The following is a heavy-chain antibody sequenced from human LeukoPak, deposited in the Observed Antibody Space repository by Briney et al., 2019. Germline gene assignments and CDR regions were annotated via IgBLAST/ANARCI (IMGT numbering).Heavy chain of an antibody. CDR1: GGSISSGGYY. CDR3: AAAYYYDSSGTFEGVGYFDY. J-gene: IGHJ4*02. CDR2: IYYSRST. D-gene: IGHD3-22*01. V-gene: IGHV4-31*02. Sequence: SETLSLTCTVSGGSISSGGYYWSWIRQHPGKGREWIGYIYYSRSTYYNPSLKSRVTISVDTSKNQFSLKLSSVTAADTAVYYCAAAYYYDSSGTFEGVGYFDYWGQGTLVTVSS.